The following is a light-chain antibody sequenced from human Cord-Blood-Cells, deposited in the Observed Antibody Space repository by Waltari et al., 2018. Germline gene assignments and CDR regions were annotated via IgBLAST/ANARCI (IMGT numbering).Light chain of an antibody. V-gene: IGKV3-20*01. J-gene: IGKJ2*01. CDR2: GAS. Sequence: EIVLTQSPGTLSLSPGERATLSCRASQSVSSSYLAWYQQKPGQAPRLLIYGASSRATVIPDRFSGSGSGTDFTLTISRLEPEDFAVYYCQQYGGSPYTFGQGTKLEIK. CDR3: QQYGGSPYT. CDR1: QSVSSSY.